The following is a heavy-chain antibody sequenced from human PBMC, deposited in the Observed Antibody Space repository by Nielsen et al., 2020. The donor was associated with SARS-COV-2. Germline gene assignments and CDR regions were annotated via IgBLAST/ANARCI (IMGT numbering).Heavy chain of an antibody. Sequence: ASVKVSCKASTYTWVRQAPGQGLEWMGWISAYTGNTNYAQKLQGRVTMTTDTSTSTAYMELTSLRSEDTAVYYCARGSGRYDYWGQGTLVTVSS. CDR2: ISAYTGNT. D-gene: IGHD1-26*01. CDR3: ARGSGRYDY. J-gene: IGHJ4*02. CDR1: TYT. V-gene: IGHV1-18*01.